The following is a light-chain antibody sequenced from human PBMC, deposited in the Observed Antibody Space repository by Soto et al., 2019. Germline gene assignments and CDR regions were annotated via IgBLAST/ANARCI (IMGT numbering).Light chain of an antibody. J-gene: IGKJ2*01. V-gene: IGKV3-20*01. CDR2: GAS. Sequence: EIVLTQSPGTLSLSPGERATLSCRASHSVSSSYLAWYQQQPGQAPMLLIYGASSRSTAIPDRFSGSGSGTDFTLPISRLEPADFAVYYCQQYCSSPPYTFGQGTKLEIK. CDR3: QQYCSSPPYT. CDR1: HSVSSSY.